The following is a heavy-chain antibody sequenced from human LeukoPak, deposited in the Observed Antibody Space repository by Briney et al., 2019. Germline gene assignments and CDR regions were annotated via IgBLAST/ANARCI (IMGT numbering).Heavy chain of an antibody. D-gene: IGHD2/OR15-2a*01. CDR2: ISYDGSNK. J-gene: IGHJ6*02. Sequence: GGSLRLSCAASAFTFNRHGMHWVRQAPGKGLEWVAVISYDGSNKYYADSVKGRFTISRDNSKNTLYLQMNSLRAEDTAVYYCAKDHVPRIFDAYYGMNVWGQGTTVTVSS. CDR3: AKDHVPRIFDAYYGMNV. V-gene: IGHV3-30*18. CDR1: AFTFNRHG.